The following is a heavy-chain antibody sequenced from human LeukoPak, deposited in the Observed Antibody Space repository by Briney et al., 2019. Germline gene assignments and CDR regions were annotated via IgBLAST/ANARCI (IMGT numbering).Heavy chain of an antibody. D-gene: IGHD2-15*01. CDR3: VRRGYCSGGNCFSAPFDY. Sequence: GESLKTSCKGSGYSFTSYWIGWVRQMPGKGLEWMGIIYADDSDTRYSPSFQGQVTISADKSISTAYLQWSSPKASDTAMYYCVRRGYCSGGNCFSAPFDYWGQGTLVTVSS. J-gene: IGHJ4*02. CDR2: IYADDSDT. V-gene: IGHV5-51*01. CDR1: GYSFTSYW.